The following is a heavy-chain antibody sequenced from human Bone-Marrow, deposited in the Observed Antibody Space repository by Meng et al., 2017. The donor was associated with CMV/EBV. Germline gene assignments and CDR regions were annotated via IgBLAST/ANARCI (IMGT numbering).Heavy chain of an antibody. CDR3: ARGGMTTEAGDDAFDI. D-gene: IGHD4-11*01. CDR1: GGSISSGGYY. CDR2: IYYSGST. Sequence: LSLTCTVSGGSISSGGYYWSWIRQHPGKGLEWIGYIYYSGSTYYNPSLKSRVTISVDTSKNQFSLKLSSVTAADTAVYYCARGGMTTEAGDDAFDIWGQGTMVTVSS. V-gene: IGHV4-31*03. J-gene: IGHJ3*02.